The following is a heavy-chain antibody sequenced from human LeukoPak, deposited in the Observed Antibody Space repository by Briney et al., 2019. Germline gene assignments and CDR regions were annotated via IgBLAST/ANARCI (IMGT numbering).Heavy chain of an antibody. J-gene: IGHJ4*02. CDR3: ARGLSDILTGYYFDY. CDR1: GGSISSSSYY. Sequence: PSETLSLTCTVSGGSISSSSYYWGWIRQPPGKGLEWIGSIYYSGSTNYNPSLKSRVTISVDTSKNQFSLKLSSVTAADTAVYYCARGLSDILTGYYFDYWGQGTLVTVSS. V-gene: IGHV4-39*07. CDR2: IYYSGST. D-gene: IGHD3-9*01.